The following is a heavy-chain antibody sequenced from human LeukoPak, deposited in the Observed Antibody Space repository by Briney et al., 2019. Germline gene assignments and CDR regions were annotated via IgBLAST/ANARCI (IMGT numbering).Heavy chain of an antibody. D-gene: IGHD1-1*01. V-gene: IGHV4-4*02. CDR3: ARILQTTYYLDY. CDR1: SDSVSSGNW. Sequence: PSETLSLTCAVSSDSVSSGNWWSWVRQPPGKGLEWIGEIYHSGSANYNPSLTSRVTMSVDKSRNQFSLTLRSVTAADTAVYFCARILQTTYYLDYWGQGTLVTVSS. J-gene: IGHJ4*02. CDR2: IYHSGSA.